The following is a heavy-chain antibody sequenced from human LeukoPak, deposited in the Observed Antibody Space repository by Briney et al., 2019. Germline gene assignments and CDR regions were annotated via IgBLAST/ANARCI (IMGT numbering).Heavy chain of an antibody. CDR1: GYSFTSYW. CDR3: ARGFLRNWFDP. CDR2: IYPGDSDT. J-gene: IGHJ5*02. Sequence: GESLQISCQGSGYSFTSYWIGWVRPMPGKGLGWMGIIYPGDSDTRYSPSFQGQVTISADKSISTAYLQWSSLKASDTAMYYCARGFLRNWFDPWGQGTLVTVSS. D-gene: IGHD2/OR15-2a*01. V-gene: IGHV5-51*01.